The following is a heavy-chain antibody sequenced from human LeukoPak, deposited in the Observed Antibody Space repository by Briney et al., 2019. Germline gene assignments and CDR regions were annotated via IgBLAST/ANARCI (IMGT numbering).Heavy chain of an antibody. V-gene: IGHV1-8*01. CDR3: ARGGISGYYYYGMDV. CDR2: MNPNSGNT. Sequence: ASVKVSCKASGYTFTSYDINWARQATGQGLEWMGWMNPNSGNTGYAQKFQGRVTMTRNTSISTAYMELSSLRSEDTAVYYCARGGISGYYYYGMDVWGQGTTVTVSS. D-gene: IGHD6-25*01. CDR1: GYTFTSYD. J-gene: IGHJ6*02.